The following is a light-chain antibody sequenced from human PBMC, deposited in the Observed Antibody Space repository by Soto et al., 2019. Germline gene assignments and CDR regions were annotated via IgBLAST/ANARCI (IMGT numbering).Light chain of an antibody. CDR3: QQYYSWRT. CDR1: QSIDNG. CDR2: AAS. V-gene: IGKV3-15*01. J-gene: IGKJ1*01. Sequence: IVMTQSPATLSVSPGERATLSCRAGQSIDNGLAWYQQRPGQAPRLLIYAASTRATGIPARFSGSGSGTEFTLTISGPQSEDFGVYYCQQYYSWRTFGQGTKV.